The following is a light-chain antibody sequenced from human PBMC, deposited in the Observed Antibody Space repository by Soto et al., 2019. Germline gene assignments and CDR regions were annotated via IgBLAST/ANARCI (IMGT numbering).Light chain of an antibody. J-gene: IGLJ2*01. Sequence: QSVLTQPPSLSGAPGQRVTISCTGSSSNIGANYDVHWYQQVPGTAPKLLIYDNNYRPSGVPDRFSGPKSGTSASLAITGLQAEDEADYYCQSYDSSLSAVVFGGGTKLTVL. CDR2: DNN. V-gene: IGLV1-40*01. CDR3: QSYDSSLSAVV. CDR1: SSNIGANYD.